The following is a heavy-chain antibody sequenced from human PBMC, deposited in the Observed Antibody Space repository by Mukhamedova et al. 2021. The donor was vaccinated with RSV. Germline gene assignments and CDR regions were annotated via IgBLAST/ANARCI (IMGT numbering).Heavy chain of an antibody. CDR2: LSHDGVSP. V-gene: IGHV3-23*01. J-gene: IGHJ4*02. Sequence: GLEWVSALSHDGVSPYYRDSVKGRFSISRDNSKDTVYLRMGGLRDEDTAIYYCAKGVYGEYGGLFDGWGPGTLGTVSS. D-gene: IGHD2-8*01. CDR3: AKGVYGEYGGLFDG.